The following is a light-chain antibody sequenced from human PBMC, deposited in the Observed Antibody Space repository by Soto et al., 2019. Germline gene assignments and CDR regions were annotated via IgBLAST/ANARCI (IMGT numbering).Light chain of an antibody. Sequence: EIVMTQSPATLSVSPGERATLSCRASQSVSNDLAWYHQKPGQAPRLLIYGASTRATGIPARFSGSGSGTEFTLTINSLQSEDCAVYYCQQYNNWPRTFGQGTKVEIK. CDR3: QQYNNWPRT. CDR2: GAS. J-gene: IGKJ1*01. V-gene: IGKV3-15*01. CDR1: QSVSND.